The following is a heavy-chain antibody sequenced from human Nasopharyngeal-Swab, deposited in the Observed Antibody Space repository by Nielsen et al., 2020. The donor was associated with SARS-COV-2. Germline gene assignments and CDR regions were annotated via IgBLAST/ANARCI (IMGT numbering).Heavy chain of an antibody. CDR1: GFTFSSYT. CDR2: ISSSSSYI. Sequence: GESLKISCAASGFTFSSYTMNWVRQAPGKGLEWVSSISSSSSYIYYTDSVKGRFTISRDNAKNSLYLQMNSLRAEDTAVYYCARDSPYQWLDPYYYMDVWGKGTTVTVSS. CDR3: ARDSPYQWLDPYYYMDV. D-gene: IGHD6-19*01. J-gene: IGHJ6*03. V-gene: IGHV3-21*01.